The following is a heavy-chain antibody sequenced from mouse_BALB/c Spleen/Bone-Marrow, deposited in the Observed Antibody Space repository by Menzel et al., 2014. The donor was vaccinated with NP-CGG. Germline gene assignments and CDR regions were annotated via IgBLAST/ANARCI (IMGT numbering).Heavy chain of an antibody. CDR3: TTLARTNFDY. J-gene: IGHJ2*01. CDR1: GYTFSNYW. Sequence: EVQLVESGPVLARPGAAVKMSCKASGYTFSNYWMHWVKQRPGQGLEWIGTIYPGNSDTTYNQKFKGKAKLTAVTSTSTAYMDLSSLTNEDSAIYYCTTLARTNFDYWGQGTTLTVSS. CDR2: IYPGNSDT. V-gene: IGHV1-5*01. D-gene: IGHD3-1*01.